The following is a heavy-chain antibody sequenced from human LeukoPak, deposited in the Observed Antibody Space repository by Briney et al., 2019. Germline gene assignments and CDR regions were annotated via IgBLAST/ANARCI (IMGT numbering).Heavy chain of an antibody. D-gene: IGHD1-14*01. V-gene: IGHV3-7*01. Sequence: PGGSLRLSCAASGFTFRGYWMTWVRQAPGKGLEWVATIKPDGSDQYYVDSLRGRITISRDNTKNSLYLQMNSLRAEDTAVYFCAKGGNRMKEFWDQGTLVTVSS. CDR2: IKPDGSDQ. CDR1: GFTFRGYW. J-gene: IGHJ4*02. CDR3: AKGGNRMKEF.